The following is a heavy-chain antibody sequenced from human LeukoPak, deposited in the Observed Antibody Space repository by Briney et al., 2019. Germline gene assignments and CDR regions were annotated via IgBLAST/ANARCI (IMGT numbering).Heavy chain of an antibody. Sequence: SETLSLTCTVSGYSISSGHYWGWVRQPPGKGLEWIGSMYHSGSTYYNPPLKSRVTISEDTPKNQFSLKLSSVTAADTAVYYCARHTSSSWYLTYYFDYWGQGTLVTVSS. CDR3: ARHTSSSWYLTYYFDY. D-gene: IGHD6-13*01. CDR2: MYHSGST. V-gene: IGHV4-38-2*02. J-gene: IGHJ4*02. CDR1: GYSISSGHY.